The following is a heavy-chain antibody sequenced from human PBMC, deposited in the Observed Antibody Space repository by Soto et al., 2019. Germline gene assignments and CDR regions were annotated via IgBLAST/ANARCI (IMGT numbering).Heavy chain of an antibody. CDR2: IIPIFGTA. V-gene: IGHV1-69*13. CDR3: ARDRGYCSGGSCTLLFDY. Sequence: ASVKVSCKASGGTFSSYAISWVRQAPGQGLEWMGGIIPIFGTANYAQKFQGRVTITADESTSTAYMELSSLRSEDTAVYYCARDRGYCSGGSCTLLFDYWGQGTLVTVSS. D-gene: IGHD2-15*01. J-gene: IGHJ4*02. CDR1: GGTFSSYA.